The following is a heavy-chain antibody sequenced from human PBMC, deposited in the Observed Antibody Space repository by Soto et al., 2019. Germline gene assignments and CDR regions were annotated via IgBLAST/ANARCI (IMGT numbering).Heavy chain of an antibody. CDR2: ISAYNGNT. CDR3: ARLTSXGDTAMVFGNYYYGMDV. V-gene: IGHV1-18*04. D-gene: IGHD5-18*01. CDR1: GYTFTSYG. Sequence: ASVEVSCKDSGYTFTSYGISWVRQAPGQGLEWMGWISAYNGNTNYAQKLQGRVTMTTDTSTSTAYMELRSLRSDDTAVYYCARLTSXGDTAMVFGNYYYGMDVWGQGTTVTVSS. J-gene: IGHJ6*02.